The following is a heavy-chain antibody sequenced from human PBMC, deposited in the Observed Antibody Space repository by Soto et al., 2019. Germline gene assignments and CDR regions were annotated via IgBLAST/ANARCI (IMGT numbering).Heavy chain of an antibody. J-gene: IGHJ3*02. V-gene: IGHV3-13*01. CDR1: GFTFSSYD. Sequence: PGGSLRLSCAASGFTFSSYDMHWVRQPTGKGLEWVSGIGTAGDTYYGGSVEGRFTISRENAKNSLYLQTNSLRADDAAVYFCARATPGLASDIWGQGTMVTVSS. D-gene: IGHD3-10*01. CDR2: IGTAGDT. CDR3: ARATPGLASDI.